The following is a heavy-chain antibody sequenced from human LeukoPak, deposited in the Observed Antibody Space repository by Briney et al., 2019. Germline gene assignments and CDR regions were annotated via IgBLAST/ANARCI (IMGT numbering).Heavy chain of an antibody. J-gene: IGHJ4*02. CDR2: ISGSGGST. D-gene: IGHD3-3*01. V-gene: IGHV3-23*01. CDR3: AKASREGLLNPTDY. CDR1: GFTFSSYA. Sequence: GGSLRLSCAASGFTFSSYAMSWVRQAPGKGLEWVSAISGSGGSTYYADSVKGRFTISRDNSKNTLYLQMNSLRAEDTAVYYCAKASREGLLNPTDYWGQGTLVTVSS.